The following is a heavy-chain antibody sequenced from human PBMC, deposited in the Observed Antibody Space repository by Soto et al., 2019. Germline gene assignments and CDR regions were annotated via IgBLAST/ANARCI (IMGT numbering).Heavy chain of an antibody. CDR2: INHSGIT. D-gene: IGHD6-19*01. V-gene: IGHV4-34*01. J-gene: IGHJ5*02. CDR3: ARRGWYSRKWFDP. Sequence: SATLSLTCAVYGGSFSGYYWSWIRQPPGKGLEWIGEINHSGITNYNPSLKSRVTISVDTSKNQFSLKLSSVTAADTAVYYCARRGWYSRKWFDPWGQGTLVTVSS. CDR1: GGSFSGYY.